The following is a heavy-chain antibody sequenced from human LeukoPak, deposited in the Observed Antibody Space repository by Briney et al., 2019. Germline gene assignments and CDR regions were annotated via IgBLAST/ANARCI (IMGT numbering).Heavy chain of an antibody. CDR3: ARYGLAAAYDY. Sequence: PSETLSLTCAVYGGSFSGYYWSWIRQPPGKGLEWIGEINHSGSTNYNPSLKSRVTISVDTSKNQFSLKLSSVTAADTAVYYCARYGLAAAYDYWGQGTLVTVSS. J-gene: IGHJ4*02. CDR2: INHSGST. V-gene: IGHV4-34*01. D-gene: IGHD6-13*01. CDR1: GGSFSGYY.